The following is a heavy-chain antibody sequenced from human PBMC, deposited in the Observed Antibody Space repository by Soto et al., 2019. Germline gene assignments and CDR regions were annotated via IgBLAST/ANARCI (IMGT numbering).Heavy chain of an antibody. CDR3: ARGNLRGDDNAAYRDYYYYYMDV. CDR1: GYSFTSYG. CDR2: ISAYNGKT. J-gene: IGHJ6*03. V-gene: IGHV1-18*01. Sequence: QVHLVQSGVEVKKPGASVKVSCKASGYSFTSYGIGWVRQAPGQGLEWMGWISAYNGKTQYVQQLHGRVTMTTDTSPSTAYMEQRSLRSADTAVYYCARGNLRGDDNAAYRDYYYYYMDVWAKGTTVTVSS. D-gene: IGHD4-4*01.